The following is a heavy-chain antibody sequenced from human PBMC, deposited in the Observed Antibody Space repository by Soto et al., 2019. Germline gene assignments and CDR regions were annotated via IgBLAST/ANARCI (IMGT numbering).Heavy chain of an antibody. Sequence: RASVKVSCKASGSRFTAHFMHWVRQAPGQGLEWMGWINPNSGDTNYSPKFQGRVTMTRDTSTVTVYMELRSLTSHDTAVYYCARGGSWYETWGQGTRVTVSS. CDR1: GSRFTAHF. D-gene: IGHD6-13*01. CDR3: ARGGSWYET. J-gene: IGHJ5*02. V-gene: IGHV1-2*02. CDR2: INPNSGDT.